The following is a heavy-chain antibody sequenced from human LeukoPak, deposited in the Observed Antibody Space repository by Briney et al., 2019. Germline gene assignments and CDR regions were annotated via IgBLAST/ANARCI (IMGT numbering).Heavy chain of an antibody. J-gene: IGHJ4*02. D-gene: IGHD6-13*01. CDR3: ARVAYGSSWYADY. CDR2: TNNDGSST. CDR1: GFTFSNYW. V-gene: IGHV3-74*01. Sequence: PGGSLRLSCAASGFTFSNYWMHWVRQVPGKGLVWVSRTNNDGSSTSYADSVKGRFTISRDNAKNTLYLQMDSLRDEDTAVYYCARVAYGSSWYADYWGQGTQVTVSS.